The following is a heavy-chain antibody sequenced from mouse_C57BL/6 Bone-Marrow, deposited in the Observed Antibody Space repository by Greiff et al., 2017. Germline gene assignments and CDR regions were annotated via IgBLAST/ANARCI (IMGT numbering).Heavy chain of an antibody. CDR1: GYSFTDYT. V-gene: IGHV1-39*01. CDR2: IHPNYGTT. D-gene: IGHD1-3*01. J-gene: IGHJ3*01. CDR3: ARSESQGFAY. Sequence: VQLKQSGPELVKPGASVKISCKASGYSFTDYTMNWVKQSNGKSLEWIGVIHPNYGTTSYNQKFKGKATLTVDQSSSTAYMQLNSLTSEDSAVYDWARSESQGFAYWGQGTLVTVSA.